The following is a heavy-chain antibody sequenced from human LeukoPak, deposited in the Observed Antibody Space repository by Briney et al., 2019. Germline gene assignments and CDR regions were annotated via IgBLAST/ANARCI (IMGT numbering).Heavy chain of an antibody. D-gene: IGHD3-22*01. V-gene: IGHV1-69*04. J-gene: IGHJ4*02. CDR3: ARVANYYDRSGYGNS. Sequence: ASVKVSCKPSGGTFSSYAISWVRQAPGQGREWMGRIIPILGIANYAQKFQGRVTITADKSTSTAYMELSSLRSEDTAVYYCARVANYYDRSGYGNSWGQGTLVTVSS. CDR1: GGTFSSYA. CDR2: IIPILGIA.